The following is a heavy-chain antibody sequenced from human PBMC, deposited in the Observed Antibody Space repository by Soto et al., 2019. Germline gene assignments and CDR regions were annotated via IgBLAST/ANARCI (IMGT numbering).Heavy chain of an antibody. CDR2: INHSGST. J-gene: IGHJ4*02. Sequence: SETLSLTCAVYGGSFSGYYWSWIRQPPGKGLEWIGEINHSGSTNYNPSLKSRVTISVDTSKNQFSLKLSSVTAADTAVYYCALEVGQGISFDYWGQGTLVTVSS. CDR3: ALEVGQGISFDY. D-gene: IGHD2-15*01. CDR1: GGSFSGYY. V-gene: IGHV4-34*01.